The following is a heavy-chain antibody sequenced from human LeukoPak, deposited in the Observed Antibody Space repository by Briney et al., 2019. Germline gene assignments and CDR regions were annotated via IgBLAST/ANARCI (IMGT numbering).Heavy chain of an antibody. Sequence: GGSLRLSCVPSGFSLSRYAMSCVRQAPGKGLEWVSAISGSGGSTYYADSVKGRFTISRDNSKNTLYLQMNSLRAEDTAVYYCARDMHYYYGMDVWGQGTTVTVSS. J-gene: IGHJ6*02. V-gene: IGHV3-23*01. CDR3: ARDMHYYYGMDV. CDR2: ISGSGGST. CDR1: GFSLSRYA. D-gene: IGHD2-2*01.